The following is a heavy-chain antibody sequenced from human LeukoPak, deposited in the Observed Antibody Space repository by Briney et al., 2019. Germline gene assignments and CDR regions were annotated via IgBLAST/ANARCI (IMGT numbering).Heavy chain of an antibody. Sequence: SETLSITCAVSGYSISSGYYWGWIRQPPGKGLEWIGSIYRTGETHYNPSLKSRLTMSVDTSKNQFSLKLNSLTAADTAVYYCARGRSGYGGNSGIASCDYWGQGTLVTVSS. J-gene: IGHJ4*02. CDR2: IYRTGET. CDR3: ARGRSGYGGNSGIASCDY. D-gene: IGHD4-23*01. CDR1: GYSISSGYY. V-gene: IGHV4-38-2*01.